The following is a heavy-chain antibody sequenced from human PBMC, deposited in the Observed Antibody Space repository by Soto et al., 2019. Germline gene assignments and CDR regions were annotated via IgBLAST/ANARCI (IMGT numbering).Heavy chain of an antibody. V-gene: IGHV1-18*01. CDR1: GYTFTSYG. D-gene: IGHD2-15*01. Sequence: QVQLVQSGAEVKKPGASVKVSCKASGYTFTSYGISWVRQAPGQGLEWMGWISAYNGNTNYAQKLQGRVTMTTDTSTSIAYMELRSLRSDDTAVYYCARDPGGMRYCSGGSCYSSVWFDPWGQGTLVTVSS. CDR3: ARDPGGMRYCSGGSCYSSVWFDP. J-gene: IGHJ5*02. CDR2: ISAYNGNT.